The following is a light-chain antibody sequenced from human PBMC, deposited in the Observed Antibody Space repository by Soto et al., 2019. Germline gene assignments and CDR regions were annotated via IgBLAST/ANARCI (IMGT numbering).Light chain of an antibody. CDR1: QSVSSN. V-gene: IGKV3-15*01. CDR2: GAS. J-gene: IGKJ2*01. Sequence: EIVMTQSPATLSVSPGERATLSCRASQSVSSNLAWYQQKPGQAPTLLLYGASARATGIPARFSGSGSGTEFTLTISSLRSEDFAGYYCQHYNNWPFTFGQGTKLAIK. CDR3: QHYNNWPFT.